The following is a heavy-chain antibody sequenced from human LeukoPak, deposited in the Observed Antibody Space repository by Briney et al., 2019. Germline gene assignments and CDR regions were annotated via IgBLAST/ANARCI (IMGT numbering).Heavy chain of an antibody. Sequence: GGSLRLSCAASGFTFSSYGMHWVRQAPGKGLHWVAFIRFDGSNKDYADSVKGRFTISRDNSKNTLHLQMNSLRAEDTAVYYCAKGGDGYNYGSYFDYWGQGTLVTVSS. CDR3: AKGGDGYNYGSYFDY. CDR2: IRFDGSNK. D-gene: IGHD5-24*01. V-gene: IGHV3-30*02. CDR1: GFTFSSYG. J-gene: IGHJ4*02.